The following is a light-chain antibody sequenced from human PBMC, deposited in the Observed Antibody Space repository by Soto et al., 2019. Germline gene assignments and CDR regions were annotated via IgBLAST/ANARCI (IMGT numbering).Light chain of an antibody. CDR1: QSISTN. J-gene: IGKJ1*01. CDR3: HQYENWPKT. Sequence: IVMPQYPHTLSVSPGERATLSCRASQSISTNVAWFQQKPGQAPSLLIFRASIRASGVPARFSGSGSGTEFTLTISSLQSEDFAVYFCHQYENWPKTFGQGTKVDI. V-gene: IGKV3-15*01. CDR2: RAS.